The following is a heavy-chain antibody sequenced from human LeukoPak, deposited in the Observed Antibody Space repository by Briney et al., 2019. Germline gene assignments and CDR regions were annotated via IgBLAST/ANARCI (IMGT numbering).Heavy chain of an antibody. J-gene: IGHJ4*02. CDR1: GGAISTYY. D-gene: IGHD3-10*01. V-gene: IGHV4-4*08. CDR3: ARESARYYGSGSYVDY. Sequence: PSETLSLTCIVSGGAISTYYWSWIRQPPGKGLEWIGYIYNSGTTHYNPSLKSRITISVDTSKNQFSLKLSSVTAADTAVYYCARESARYYGSGSYVDYWGQGTLVTVSS. CDR2: IYNSGTT.